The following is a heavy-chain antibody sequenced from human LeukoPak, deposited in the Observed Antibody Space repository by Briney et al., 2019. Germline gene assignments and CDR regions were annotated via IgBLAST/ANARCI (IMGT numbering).Heavy chain of an antibody. CDR3: ARPLLPYCTNGVCYEAGRLWFDP. J-gene: IGHJ5*02. CDR1: GYTFTGYY. V-gene: IGHV1-2*02. Sequence: GASVKVSCKASGYTFTGYYMHWVRQAPGQGLEWMGWINPNSGGTNYAQEFQGRVTMTRDTSISTAYMELSRLRADDTAVYYCARPLLPYCTNGVCYEAGRLWFDPWGQGTLVTVSS. CDR2: INPNSGGT. D-gene: IGHD2-8*01.